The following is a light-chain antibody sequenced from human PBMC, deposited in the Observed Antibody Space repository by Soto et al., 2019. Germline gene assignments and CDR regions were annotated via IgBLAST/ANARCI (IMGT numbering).Light chain of an antibody. CDR3: QTWGSGIVV. Sequence: QLVLTQSPSASASLGASVKLTCTLSSGHSNYAIAWHQQQSEKGPRYLMKLNSAGSQSKGDGIPDRFSGSSSGAERYLTISSLQSEDEADYYCQTWGSGIVVFGGGTKLTVL. V-gene: IGLV4-69*01. CDR2: LNSAGSQ. CDR1: SGHSNYA. J-gene: IGLJ2*01.